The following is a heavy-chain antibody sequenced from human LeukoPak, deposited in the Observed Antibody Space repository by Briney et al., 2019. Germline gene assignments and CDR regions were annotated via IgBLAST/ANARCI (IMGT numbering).Heavy chain of an antibody. V-gene: IGHV4-38-2*02. D-gene: IGHD3-10*01. CDR1: GYSISSGYY. CDR3: ARDGPDGSGIDY. Sequence: SETLFLTCSVSGYSISSGYYWGWIRQPPGKRLEWVGSISSSGNTYYNPSLKSRVTISVDTSKNQFSLKLSSVTAADTAVYYCARDGPDGSGIDYWGQGTLVTVSS. J-gene: IGHJ4*02. CDR2: ISSSGNT.